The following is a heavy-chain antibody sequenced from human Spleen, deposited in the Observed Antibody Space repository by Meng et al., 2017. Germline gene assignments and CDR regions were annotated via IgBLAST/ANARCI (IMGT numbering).Heavy chain of an antibody. CDR1: GFTVSSNY. J-gene: IGHJ5*02. D-gene: IGHD3-16*01. V-gene: IGHV3-53*01. CDR3: TRAVQFDWFDP. CDR2: LYGDGTT. Sequence: EVQLVESGGGLIQPGGSLRLSCAASGFTVSSNYMNWIRQAPGKGLEWVSVLYGDGTTYYAHSVKGRFTISRDNSKNTLYLQMNSLRAEDTAVYYCTRAVQFDWFDPWGQGTLVTVSS.